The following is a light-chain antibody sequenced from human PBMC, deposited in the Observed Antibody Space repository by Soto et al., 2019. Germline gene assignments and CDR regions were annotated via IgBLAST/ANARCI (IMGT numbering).Light chain of an antibody. V-gene: IGLV2-14*01. CDR2: DVS. Sequence: QSALTQPASVSGSPGQSITISCTGTSSDVGGYNYVSWYQQHPGKAPKLMIYDVSNRPSGVSNRFSGSKSGNTASLTISGLQAEDEADYYSSSYTSSSTLAIAGGTKLTVL. J-gene: IGLJ2*01. CDR3: SSYTSSSTLA. CDR1: SSDVGGYNY.